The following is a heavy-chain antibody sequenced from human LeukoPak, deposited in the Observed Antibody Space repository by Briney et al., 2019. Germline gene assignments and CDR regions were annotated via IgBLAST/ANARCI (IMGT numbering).Heavy chain of an antibody. V-gene: IGHV1-69*06. CDR1: GGTFSSYA. CDR3: AREDSMITFGGGPLLHAFDI. J-gene: IGHJ3*02. D-gene: IGHD3-16*01. CDR2: IIPIFGTA. Sequence: SVKVSCKASGGTFSSYAISWVRQAPGQGLEGMGGIIPIFGTANYAQKFQGRVTITADKSTSTAYMELSSLRSEDTAVYYCAREDSMITFGGGPLLHAFDIWGQGTMVTVSS.